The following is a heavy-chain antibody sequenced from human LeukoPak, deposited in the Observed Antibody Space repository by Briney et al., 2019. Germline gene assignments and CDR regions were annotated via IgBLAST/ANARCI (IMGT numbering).Heavy chain of an antibody. CDR1: GFTFSSYG. CDR2: IKQDGSEK. Sequence: PGGSLRLSCAASGFTFSSYGMHWVRQAPGKGLEWVANIKQDGSEKYYVDSVKGRFIISRDNTKNSLFLRMNSLRAEDTAVYYCARDREMATRLHDAFDFWGQGTMVTVSS. CDR3: ARDREMATRLHDAFDF. J-gene: IGHJ3*01. V-gene: IGHV3-7*01. D-gene: IGHD5-24*01.